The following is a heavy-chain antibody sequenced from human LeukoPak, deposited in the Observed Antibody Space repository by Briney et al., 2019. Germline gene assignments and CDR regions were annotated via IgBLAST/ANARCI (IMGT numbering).Heavy chain of an antibody. Sequence: GGSLRLSCAASGFTFSNYGMHWVRQAPGKGLDWVAFIHYDGSNKYYADSVKGRFTISRDDSKNTLYLQMNSLRAEDTAVDYCAKAAFKRTDYGDYAFYYYMDVWGKKTPVTMSS. V-gene: IGHV3-30*02. CDR2: IHYDGSNK. CDR3: AKAAFKRTDYGDYAFYYYMDV. D-gene: IGHD4-17*01. CDR1: GFTFSNYG. J-gene: IGHJ6*03.